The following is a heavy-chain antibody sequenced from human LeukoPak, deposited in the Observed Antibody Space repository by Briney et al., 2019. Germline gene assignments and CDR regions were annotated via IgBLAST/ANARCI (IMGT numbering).Heavy chain of an antibody. CDR2: ISGSGGST. CDR1: GFTFSSYW. Sequence: PSGGSLRLSCAASGFTFSSYWMHWVRQAPGKGLEWVSAISGSGGSTYYADSVKGRFTISRDNSKNTLYLQMNSLRAEDTAVYYCAKWSTAMGRNYFDYWGQGTLVTVSS. D-gene: IGHD5-18*01. J-gene: IGHJ4*02. CDR3: AKWSTAMGRNYFDY. V-gene: IGHV3-23*01.